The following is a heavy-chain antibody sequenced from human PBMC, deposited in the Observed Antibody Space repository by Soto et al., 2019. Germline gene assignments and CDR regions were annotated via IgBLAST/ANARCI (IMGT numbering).Heavy chain of an antibody. V-gene: IGHV1-69*02. Sequence: QVQLVQSGAEVKKPGSSVKVSCKASGGTFSSYTISWVRQAPGQGLEWMGRIIPILGIANYAQKFQSRVTITADKSTSTAYMELSSLRSEDTAVYYCARVPDIAVGDNWFDPWGQGTLVTVSS. J-gene: IGHJ5*02. CDR3: ARVPDIAVGDNWFDP. D-gene: IGHD6-19*01. CDR2: IIPILGIA. CDR1: GGTFSSYT.